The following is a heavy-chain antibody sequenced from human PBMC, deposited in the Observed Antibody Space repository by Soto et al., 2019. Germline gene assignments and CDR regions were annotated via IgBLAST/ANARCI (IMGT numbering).Heavy chain of an antibody. V-gene: IGHV3-21*01. CDR3: ARDGYCSGGSCYSLHYYYYYGMDV. CDR2: ISSSSSYI. CDR1: GFTFSSYS. D-gene: IGHD2-15*01. J-gene: IGHJ6*02. Sequence: GGSLRLSCAASGFTFSSYSMNWVRQAPGKGLEWVSSISSSSSYIYYADSVKGRFTISRDNAKNSLYLQMNSLRAEDTAVYYCARDGYCSGGSCYSLHYYYYYGMDVWGQGTTVTVSS.